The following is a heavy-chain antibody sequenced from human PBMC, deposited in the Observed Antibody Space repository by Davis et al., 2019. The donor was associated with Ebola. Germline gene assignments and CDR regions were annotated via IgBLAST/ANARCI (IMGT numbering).Heavy chain of an antibody. D-gene: IGHD2-15*01. Sequence: MPSETLSLTCTVSGGSISSSSYYWGWIRQPPGKGLEWIGSIYYSGSTYYNPSLKGRVTISVDTSKNQFSLKLSSVTAADTAVYYCARGVVVVVAAVDWFDPWGQGTLVTVSS. J-gene: IGHJ5*02. CDR1: GGSISSSSYY. CDR2: IYYSGST. V-gene: IGHV4-39*01. CDR3: ARGVVVVVAAVDWFDP.